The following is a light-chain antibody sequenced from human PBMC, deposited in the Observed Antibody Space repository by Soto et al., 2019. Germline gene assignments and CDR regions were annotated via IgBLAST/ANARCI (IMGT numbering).Light chain of an antibody. CDR2: AAS. CDR1: QGIRND. V-gene: IGKV1-17*02. J-gene: IGKJ1*01. CDR3: LQHDSVPPWT. Sequence: DIEMTQSPSSLSASVGDRVTIACRASQGIRNDLNWYHQKPGKAPKRLIYAASSLQSGVPSRLSGSGSETEFTLTISDLHPEDFATYYCLQHDSVPPWTFGQGTKVEVK.